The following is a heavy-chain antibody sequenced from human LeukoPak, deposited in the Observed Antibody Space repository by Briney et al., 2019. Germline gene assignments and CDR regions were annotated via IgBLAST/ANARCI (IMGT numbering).Heavy chain of an antibody. V-gene: IGHV1-69*13. CDR1: GGTFSSYA. Sequence: SVKVSCKASGGTFSSYAISWVRQAPGQGLEWMGGIIPIFGTANYAQKFQGKVTITADESTSTAYMELSSLRSEDTAVYYCARGWDYDSGGRPTAYVYWGQGTLVTVSS. D-gene: IGHD3-22*01. CDR2: IIPIFGTA. CDR3: ARGWDYDSGGRPTAYVY. J-gene: IGHJ4*02.